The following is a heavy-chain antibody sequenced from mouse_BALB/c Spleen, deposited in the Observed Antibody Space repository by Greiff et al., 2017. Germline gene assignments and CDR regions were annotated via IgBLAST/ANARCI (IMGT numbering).Heavy chain of an antibody. J-gene: IGHJ4*01. V-gene: IGHV2-6-4*01. CDR2: IWGGGST. Sequence: QVQLQQSGPGLVAPSQSLSITCTVSGFSLSRYSVHWVRQPPGKGLEWLGMIWGGGSTDYNSAFISRLSISKDNSKSQVFFKMNSLQANDTAIYYCAPYAMDYWGQGTSVTVSS. CDR3: APYAMDY. CDR1: GFSLSRYS.